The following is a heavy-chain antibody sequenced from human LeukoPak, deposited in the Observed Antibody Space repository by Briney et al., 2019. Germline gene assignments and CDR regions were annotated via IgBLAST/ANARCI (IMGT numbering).Heavy chain of an antibody. CDR1: GFTFSNYW. Sequence: GGSLRLSCEGSGFTFSNYWMGWVRQAPGKGLQWVANIKTDGSEKYYVDSVKGRFTISRDDAKNSLYLQMNSLGAEDTAVYYCARDGPGGVPAAVAPLVYWGQGTLVTVSS. CDR2: IKTDGSEK. J-gene: IGHJ4*02. D-gene: IGHD2-2*01. CDR3: ARDGPGGVPAAVAPLVY. V-gene: IGHV3-7*01.